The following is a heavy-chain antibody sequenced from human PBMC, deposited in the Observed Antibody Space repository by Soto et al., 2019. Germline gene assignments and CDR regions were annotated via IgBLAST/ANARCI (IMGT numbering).Heavy chain of an antibody. CDR2: ISPYNENT. V-gene: IGHV1-18*01. Sequence: ASVQVSFQASGYTFSSYVINWVRQAPGQGGEWMGWISPYNENTIYAQKFQGRVTMTTDTSTSTVYMELTSLISDDTAVYYCARVPPYVNSWKSFCDPWGQGTLVTVSS. J-gene: IGHJ5*02. CDR1: GYTFSSYV. CDR3: ARVPPYVNSWKSFCDP. D-gene: IGHD1-1*01.